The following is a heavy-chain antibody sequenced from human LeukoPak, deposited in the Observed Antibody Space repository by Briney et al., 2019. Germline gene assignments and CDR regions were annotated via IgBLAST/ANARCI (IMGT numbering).Heavy chain of an antibody. J-gene: IGHJ4*02. CDR2: INHNGETI. V-gene: IGHV3-48*02. Sequence: GGSLRLSCAASGFTFSSYVMSWVRQAPGKGLEWVSYINHNGETIYYADSVKGRFTISRDNGKNSLYLQMNGLRDEDTAVYYCATDFDWAFHYWGQGTRVTVSS. CDR1: GFTFSSYV. CDR3: ATDFDWAFHY. D-gene: IGHD3-9*01.